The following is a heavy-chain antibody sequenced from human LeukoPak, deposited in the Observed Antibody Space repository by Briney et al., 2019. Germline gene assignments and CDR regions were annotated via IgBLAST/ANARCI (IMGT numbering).Heavy chain of an antibody. Sequence: GRSLRLSCAASRFTFRNYAMHWVRQAPGKGLEWVAFIRYDGSNKYYADSVKGRFSISRDNSKNTLYLQMNSLRPEDTAVYYCAKLGEGGYSYDYLPYYFDYWGQGTLVTVSS. J-gene: IGHJ4*02. CDR2: IRYDGSNK. D-gene: IGHD5-18*01. CDR3: AKLGEGGYSYDYLPYYFDY. V-gene: IGHV3-30*02. CDR1: RFTFRNYA.